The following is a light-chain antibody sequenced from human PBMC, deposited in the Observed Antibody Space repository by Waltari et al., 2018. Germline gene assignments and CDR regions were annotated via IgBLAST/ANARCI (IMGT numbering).Light chain of an antibody. CDR1: QSVTGSD. J-gene: IGKJ2*01. Sequence: EIEMTQSPATLSLSQGDRATLSCRASQSVTGSDLAWYQHKPSQVPRLLDSVASIRATGIPDMYSGSRSATGFTLTISRREPEDFAVYYCQQYVGSAYTFGQGTKLQIK. CDR2: VAS. V-gene: IGKV3-20*01. CDR3: QQYVGSAYT.